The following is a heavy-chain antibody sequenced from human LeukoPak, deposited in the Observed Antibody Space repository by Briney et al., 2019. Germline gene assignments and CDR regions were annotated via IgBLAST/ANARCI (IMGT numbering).Heavy chain of an antibody. V-gene: IGHV4-30-4*01. CDR2: IYYSGST. CDR1: GGSISSGDYY. Sequence: PSQTLSLTCTVSGGSISSGDYYWGWIRQPPGKGLEWIGYIYYSGSTYYNPSLKSRVTISVDTSKNQFSLKLSSVTAADTAVYYCASYTPNDAFDIWGQGTMVTVSS. D-gene: IGHD2-15*01. CDR3: ASYTPNDAFDI. J-gene: IGHJ3*02.